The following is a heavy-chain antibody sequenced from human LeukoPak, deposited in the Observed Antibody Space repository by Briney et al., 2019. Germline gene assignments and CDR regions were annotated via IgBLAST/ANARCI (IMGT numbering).Heavy chain of an antibody. CDR2: ISYDGSNK. V-gene: IGHV3-30-3*01. Sequence: GGSLRLSCAASGFTFSSYAMHWVRQAPGKGLEWVAVISYDGSNKYYADSVKGRFTISRDNSKNTLYLQMNSLRAEDTAVYYCARAFVDKGAFDIWGQGTMVTVSS. J-gene: IGHJ3*02. CDR1: GFTFSSYA. CDR3: ARAFVDKGAFDI. D-gene: IGHD3-3*02.